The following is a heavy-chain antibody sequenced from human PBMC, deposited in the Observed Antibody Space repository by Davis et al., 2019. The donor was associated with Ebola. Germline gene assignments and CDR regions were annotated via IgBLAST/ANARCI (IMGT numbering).Heavy chain of an antibody. CDR1: GFTFDDYT. V-gene: IGHV3-43*01. J-gene: IGHJ4*02. CDR2: ISWDGGST. D-gene: IGHD5-18*01. Sequence: GESLKISCAASGFTFDDYTMHWVRQAPGKGLEWVSLISWDGGSTYYADSVKGRFTISRDNAKNSLYLQMNSLRAEDTAVYYCAREWLWSYYFDYWGQGTLVTVSS. CDR3: AREWLWSYYFDY.